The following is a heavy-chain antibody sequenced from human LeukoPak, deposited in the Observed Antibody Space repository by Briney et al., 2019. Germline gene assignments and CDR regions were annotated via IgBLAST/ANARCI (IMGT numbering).Heavy chain of an antibody. CDR2: ISNVGNNN. D-gene: IGHD5-18*01. CDR3: ARDPTDRQVWLVYYYYYMDV. J-gene: IGHJ6*03. Sequence: QPGGPLRPSCAASGLTLITYAMHWVAQAPAMGLKGVAVISNVGNNNYYEDSVKGRFNISRDNSKNTVYLQMNSLRAEDTAVYYCARDPTDRQVWLVYYYYYMDVWGKGTTVTVSS. V-gene: IGHV3-30*04. CDR1: GLTLITYA.